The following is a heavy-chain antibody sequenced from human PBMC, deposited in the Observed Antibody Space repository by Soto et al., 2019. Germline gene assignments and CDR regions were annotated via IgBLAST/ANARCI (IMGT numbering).Heavy chain of an antibody. J-gene: IGHJ4*02. Sequence: GGSLRLSCAASGFTFSSYAMSWVRQAPGKGLEWVSAISGSGGSTYYADSVKGRFTISRDNSKNTLYLQMNSLRAEDTAVYYCAKDQDHYYDSSGYFDYWGQGTLVTVSS. CDR2: ISGSGGST. D-gene: IGHD3-22*01. CDR1: GFTFSSYA. V-gene: IGHV3-23*01. CDR3: AKDQDHYYDSSGYFDY.